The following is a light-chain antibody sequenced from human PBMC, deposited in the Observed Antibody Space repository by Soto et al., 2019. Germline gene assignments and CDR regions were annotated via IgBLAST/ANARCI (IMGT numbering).Light chain of an antibody. J-gene: IGLJ1*01. Sequence: QSVLTQPPSVSGSPGQSVAISCTGTSSDVGSYNGVSWYQQHPGKAPKLMIYEVSKRPSGVPDRFSGSKSGNTASLTVSGLQAEDEADYYCSSYVGTNSYVFGTGTRSPS. CDR2: EVS. CDR3: SSYVGTNSYV. V-gene: IGLV2-8*01. CDR1: SSDVGSYNG.